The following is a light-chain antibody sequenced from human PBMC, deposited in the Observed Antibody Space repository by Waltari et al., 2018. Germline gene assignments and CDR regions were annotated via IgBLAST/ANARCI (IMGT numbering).Light chain of an antibody. J-gene: IGKJ4*01. Sequence: IQMTQSPSSLYASVGDRVTITCRASQSISGYLNWYQQKPGKAPKVLIYATSSLQSGVPSRFSGSESGTDFTLTISSLQPEDFATYYCQQSYRTPPLTFGGGTKVEIK. CDR2: ATS. V-gene: IGKV1-39*01. CDR1: QSISGY. CDR3: QQSYRTPPLT.